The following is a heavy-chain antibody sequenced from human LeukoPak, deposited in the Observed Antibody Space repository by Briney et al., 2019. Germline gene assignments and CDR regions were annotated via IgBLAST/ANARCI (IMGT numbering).Heavy chain of an antibody. Sequence: GESLKISCKGSGYSFSSYWIAWVRQMPGKGLEWMGIIYPADSDTRYSPSFQGQVTISADKSITTAYLQWSSLKASDTAMYYCARARVYTHAQPGDYWGQGTLVTVSS. J-gene: IGHJ4*02. CDR1: GYSFSSYW. CDR2: IYPADSDT. CDR3: ARARVYTHAQPGDY. D-gene: IGHD5-18*01. V-gene: IGHV5-51*01.